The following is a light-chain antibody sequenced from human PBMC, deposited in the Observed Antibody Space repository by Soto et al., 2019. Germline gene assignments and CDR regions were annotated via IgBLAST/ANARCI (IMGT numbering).Light chain of an antibody. J-gene: IGKJ2*01. CDR2: GAS. Sequence: EIVLTQSPGSLSLSPGERATLSCRASQRVGRNSLIWYQQKPGQAPRLLIYGASRRATGIPDRFSGSGSGTDFTLTISRLEPEDFAVYYCQRYGTSPRTFGQGTKLEIK. V-gene: IGKV3-20*01. CDR1: QRVGRNS. CDR3: QRYGTSPRT.